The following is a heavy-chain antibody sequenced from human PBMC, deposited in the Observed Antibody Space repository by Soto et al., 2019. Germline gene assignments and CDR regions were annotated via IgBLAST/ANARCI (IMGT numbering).Heavy chain of an antibody. J-gene: IGHJ6*02. D-gene: IGHD3-3*01. CDR3: ARDQDDFWSGSPSGMDV. CDR2: IYYSGST. CDR1: GGSVSSGSYY. Sequence: PSETLSLTCTVSGGSVSSGSYYWSWIRQPPGKGLEWIGYIYYSGSTNYNPSLKSRVTISVDTSKNQFSLKLSSVTAADTAVYYCARDQDDFWSGSPSGMDVWGQGNTVTVS. V-gene: IGHV4-61*01.